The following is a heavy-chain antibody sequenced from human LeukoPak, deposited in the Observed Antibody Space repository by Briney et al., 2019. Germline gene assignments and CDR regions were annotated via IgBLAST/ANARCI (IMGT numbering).Heavy chain of an antibody. CDR1: GGSISSSSYF. D-gene: IGHD2/OR15-2a*01. CDR3: ARPFSRYYYMDV. CDR2: IYYSGST. J-gene: IGHJ6*03. Sequence: SETLSLTCTVSGGSISSSSYFWGWIRQPPGKGLGWIGNIYYSGSTYYNPSLKSRVTISVDTSKNQFSLELSSVTAADTAVYYCARPFSRYYYMDVWGKGTSVTISS. V-gene: IGHV4-39*01.